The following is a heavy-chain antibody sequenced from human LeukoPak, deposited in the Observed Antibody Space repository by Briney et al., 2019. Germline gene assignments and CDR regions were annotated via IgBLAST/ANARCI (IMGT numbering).Heavy chain of an antibody. J-gene: IGHJ4*02. CDR3: ARLGDGYKYYFDY. Sequence: SGTLSLTCAVSGGSISSSNWWSWVRQPPGKGLEWIGEIYHSGSTNYNPSLKSRVTISVDTSKNQFSLKLSSVTAADTAVYYCARLGDGYKYYFDYWGQGTLVTVSS. CDR2: IYHSGST. D-gene: IGHD5-24*01. V-gene: IGHV4-4*02. CDR1: GGSISSSNW.